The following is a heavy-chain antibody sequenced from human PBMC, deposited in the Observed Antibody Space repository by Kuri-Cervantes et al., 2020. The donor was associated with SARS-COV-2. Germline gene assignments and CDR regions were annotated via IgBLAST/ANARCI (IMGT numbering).Heavy chain of an antibody. Sequence: GGSLRLSCAASGFTFSSDWMTWVHKAPGKGLEWVASMKRDGSEKYYVDSVKGRFTISRDNAKNSLDLQMNSLRPDDTAVYYCAGGYSSGWPDHWGQGTLVTVSS. CDR2: MKRDGSEK. CDR1: GFTFSSDW. D-gene: IGHD6-19*01. V-gene: IGHV3-7*01. J-gene: IGHJ5*02. CDR3: AGGYSSGWPDH.